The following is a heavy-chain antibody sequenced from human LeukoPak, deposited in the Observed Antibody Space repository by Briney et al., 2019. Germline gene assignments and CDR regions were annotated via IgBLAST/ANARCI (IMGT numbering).Heavy chain of an antibody. Sequence: GESLKISCKGSGYSFTSYWIGWVRQMPGKGLEWMGIIYPGDSDTRYSPSFQGQVTISADKSISTAYLQWSSLKASDTAMYYRARRPMTTLPFFDYWGQGTLVTVSS. D-gene: IGHD4-11*01. CDR1: GYSFTSYW. J-gene: IGHJ4*02. V-gene: IGHV5-51*01. CDR2: IYPGDSDT. CDR3: ARRPMTTLPFFDY.